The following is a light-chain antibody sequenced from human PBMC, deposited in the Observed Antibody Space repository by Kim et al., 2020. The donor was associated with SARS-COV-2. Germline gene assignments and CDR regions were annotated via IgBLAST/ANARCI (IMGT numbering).Light chain of an antibody. CDR3: QQYHLN. Sequence: SLSASVGTRFPFTCRASHTINHSSACYQQQPGTAPHFLIYAASTLASAIPSIFSGSRYGTDFPLTLCCLQPDDFATYFCQQYHLNFGGRTKVDIK. CDR1: HTINHS. J-gene: IGKJ4*01. CDR2: AAS. V-gene: IGKV1-5*01.